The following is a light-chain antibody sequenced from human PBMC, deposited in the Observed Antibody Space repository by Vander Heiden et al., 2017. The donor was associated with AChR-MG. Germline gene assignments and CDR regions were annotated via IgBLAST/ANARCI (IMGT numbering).Light chain of an antibody. CDR2: DAS. V-gene: IGKV1-33*01. CDR3: QQEDNLPIT. J-gene: IGKJ5*01. Sequence: DIQMTQSPFSLSASVGDRVTITCQASQDISNYLNWYQQKPGKAPKLLIYDASNLETGVPSRFSGSGSGTDFTFTISSLQPEDIATYYCQQEDNLPITFGQGTRLEIK. CDR1: QDISNY.